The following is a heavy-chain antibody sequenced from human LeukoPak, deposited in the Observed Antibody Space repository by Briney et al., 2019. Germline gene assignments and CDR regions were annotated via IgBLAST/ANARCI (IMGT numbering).Heavy chain of an antibody. Sequence: GGSLRLSCAASGLTFSSYWMHWVRQAPGKGLVWVSRINGDGSSTNYADSVKGRFTISRDNAKNTLYLQMNSLRAEDAAMYFCAGSLGYSYGSYHWGQGILVTVSS. V-gene: IGHV3-74*01. CDR2: INGDGSST. CDR3: AGSLGYSYGSYH. CDR1: GLTFSSYW. D-gene: IGHD5-18*01. J-gene: IGHJ1*01.